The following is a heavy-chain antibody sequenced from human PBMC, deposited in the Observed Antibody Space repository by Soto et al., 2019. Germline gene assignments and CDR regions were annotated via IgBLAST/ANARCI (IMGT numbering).Heavy chain of an antibody. Sequence: GASVKVSCKVSGYTLTELSMHWVRQATGKGLEWMGWMNPNTGNTGFAQKFQDRVTMTGNTSTSTAYMELRSLRSDDTAVYYCARDSNKGVSNYYWGQGTLVTVSS. CDR1: GYTLTELS. V-gene: IGHV1-8*01. CDR3: ARDSNKGVSNYY. D-gene: IGHD3-10*01. CDR2: MNPNTGNT. J-gene: IGHJ4*02.